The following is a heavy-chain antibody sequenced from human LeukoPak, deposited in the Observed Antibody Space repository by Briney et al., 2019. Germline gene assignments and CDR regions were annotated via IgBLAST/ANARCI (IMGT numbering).Heavy chain of an antibody. D-gene: IGHD3-3*01. V-gene: IGHV3-15*01. J-gene: IGHJ3*02. Sequence: PGGSLRLSCAASGFTFSSYSMNWVRQAPGKGLEWVGRIKSKTDGGTTDYAAPVKGRFTISRDDSKNTLYLQMNSLKTEDTAVYYCTTDRRFLEWIHAFDIWGQGTIVTVSS. CDR1: GFTFSSYS. CDR2: IKSKTDGGTT. CDR3: TTDRRFLEWIHAFDI.